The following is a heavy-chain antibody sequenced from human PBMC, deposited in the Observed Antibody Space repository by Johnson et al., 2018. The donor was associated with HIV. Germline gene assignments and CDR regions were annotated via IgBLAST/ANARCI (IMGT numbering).Heavy chain of an antibody. D-gene: IGHD3-9*01. CDR2: ISWNRDRT. CDR3: AKGDLTGWSTDALDI. J-gene: IGHJ3*02. V-gene: IGHV3-9*01. Sequence: VQLVESGGGLEQPGRSLRLSCAASGFRIDDYSMHWVRQVPGKGLEWVSRISWNRDRTDYADSVKGRFTISRDKAKNSLYLQMSSLRPEDTALYYCAKGDLTGWSTDALDIRGQGTMVTVSS. CDR1: GFRIDDYS.